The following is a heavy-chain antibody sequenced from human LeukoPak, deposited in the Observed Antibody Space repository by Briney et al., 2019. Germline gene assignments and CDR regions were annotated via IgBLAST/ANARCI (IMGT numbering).Heavy chain of an antibody. Sequence: GGSLRLSCAASGFTFSSFSMNWVRQAPGKGLEWVSSISSSSSYIYYAVSVKGRFTISRDNAMNSLYLQMNSLRAEDTAVYYCARDQSCSSSSCYYYYYMDVWGRGTTVTVSS. D-gene: IGHD2-2*01. CDR3: ARDQSCSSSSCYYYYYMDV. V-gene: IGHV3-21*01. CDR1: GFTFSSFS. CDR2: ISSSSSYI. J-gene: IGHJ6*03.